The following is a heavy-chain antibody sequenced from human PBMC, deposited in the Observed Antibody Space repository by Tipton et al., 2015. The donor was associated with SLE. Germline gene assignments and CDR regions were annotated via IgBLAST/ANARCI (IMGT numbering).Heavy chain of an antibody. CDR1: GGSISSYY. D-gene: IGHD3-3*01. Sequence: TLSLTCTVSGGSISSYYWSWIRQPPGKGLEWIGYIYYSGSTNYNPSLKSRVTISVDTSKNQFSLKLSSVTAADTAVYYCARDGGFGVVTPNNWFDPWGQGTLVTVSS. V-gene: IGHV4-59*12. CDR3: ARDGGFGVVTPNNWFDP. CDR2: IYYSGST. J-gene: IGHJ5*02.